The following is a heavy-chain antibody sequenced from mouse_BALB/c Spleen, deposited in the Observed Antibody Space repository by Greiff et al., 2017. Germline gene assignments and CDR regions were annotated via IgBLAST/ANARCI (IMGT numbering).Heavy chain of an antibody. CDR3: AKQAYGSSYAFAY. V-gene: IGHV2-6-5*01. J-gene: IGHJ3*01. Sequence: VQGVESGPGLVAPSQSLSITCTVSGFSLTDYGVSWIRQPPGKGLEWLGVIWGGGSTYYNSALKSRLSISKDNSKSQVFLKMNSLQTDDTAMYYCAKQAYGSSYAFAYWGQGTLVTVSA. CDR1: GFSLTDYG. CDR2: IWGGGST. D-gene: IGHD1-1*01.